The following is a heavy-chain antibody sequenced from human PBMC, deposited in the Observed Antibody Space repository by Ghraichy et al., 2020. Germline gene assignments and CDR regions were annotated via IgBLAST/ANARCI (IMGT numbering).Heavy chain of an antibody. J-gene: IGHJ6*02. CDR3: AREVEMATIYYYYGMDV. CDR2: INPNSGGT. V-gene: IGHV1-2*02. CDR1: GYTFTGYY. D-gene: IGHD5-24*01. Sequence: ASVKVSCKASGYTFTGYYMHWVRQAPGQGLEWMGWINPNSGGTNYAQKFQGRVTMTRDTSISTAYMELSRLRSDDTAVYYCAREVEMATIYYYYGMDVWGQGTTVTVSS.